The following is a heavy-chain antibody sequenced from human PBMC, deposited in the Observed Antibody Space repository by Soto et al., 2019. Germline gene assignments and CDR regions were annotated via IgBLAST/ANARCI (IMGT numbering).Heavy chain of an antibody. D-gene: IGHD6-6*01. J-gene: IGHJ6*02. CDR1: GGSIRTYH. CDR2: IHYSGVT. Sequence: SETLSLTCSVSGGSIRTYHWNWIRQPPGGGLEWIAYIHYSGVTNYSPSLRGRVSISIDRSNNEFSLKVSSVTAADTAVYYCARDRAEGSSSTPAGGMDVWGPGTTVTVSS. CDR3: ARDRAEGSSSTPAGGMDV. V-gene: IGHV4-59*01.